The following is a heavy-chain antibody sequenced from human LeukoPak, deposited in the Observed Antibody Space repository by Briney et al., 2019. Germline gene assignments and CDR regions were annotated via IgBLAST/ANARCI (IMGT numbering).Heavy chain of an antibody. D-gene: IGHD1-26*01. J-gene: IGHJ3*02. Sequence: PGGSLRLSCAASGFTFSSYSMNWVRQAPGKGLEWVSYISSSSSTIYYADSVKGRFTISRDNAKNSLYLQMNSLRAEDTAVYYCARDRWELLESAFDIWGQGTMVTVSS. CDR3: ARDRWELLESAFDI. V-gene: IGHV3-48*04. CDR1: GFTFSSYS. CDR2: ISSSSSTI.